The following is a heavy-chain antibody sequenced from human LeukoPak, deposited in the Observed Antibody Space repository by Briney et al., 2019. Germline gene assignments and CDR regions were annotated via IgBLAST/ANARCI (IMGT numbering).Heavy chain of an antibody. Sequence: GESLRISCKGSGYTFSSYWIGWVRPMPGKGLEWMGIIYPGDSDTRYSPSLQGQVTISVDTSIGTAYLQWSSLKASDTAIYYCARQNDFRLDYWGQGTLVTVSS. J-gene: IGHJ4*02. CDR1: GYTFSSYW. CDR3: ARQNDFRLDY. CDR2: IYPGDSDT. D-gene: IGHD3-3*01. V-gene: IGHV5-51*01.